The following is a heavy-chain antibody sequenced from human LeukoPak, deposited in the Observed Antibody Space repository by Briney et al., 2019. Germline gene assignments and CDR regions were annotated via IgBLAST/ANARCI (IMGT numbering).Heavy chain of an antibody. V-gene: IGHV1-18*01. CDR3: ARSSFLNGGLSAWFDP. CDR2: ISAYNGNT. J-gene: IGHJ5*02. D-gene: IGHD2-21*01. CDR1: GYTFTSYG. Sequence: ASVKVSCKASGYTFTSYGISWVRQAPGQGLEWMGWISAYNGNTNYAQKLQGRVTMTTDTSTSTAYMELRSLRSDDTAVYYCARSSFLNGGLSAWFDPWGQGTLVTVSS.